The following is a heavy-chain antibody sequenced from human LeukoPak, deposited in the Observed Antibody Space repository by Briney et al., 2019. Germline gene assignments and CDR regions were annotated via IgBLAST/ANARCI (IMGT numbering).Heavy chain of an antibody. J-gene: IGHJ4*02. V-gene: IGHV3-30*18. Sequence: GGSLRLSCAASGFTFSSYGMHWVRQAPGKGLEWVAVISYDGSNKYYADSVKGRFTISRDNSKNTLCLQMNSLRAEDTAVYYCAKEGSVSPYYFDYWGQGTLVTVSS. CDR1: GFTFSSYG. CDR3: AKEGSVSPYYFDY. CDR2: ISYDGSNK. D-gene: IGHD1-14*01.